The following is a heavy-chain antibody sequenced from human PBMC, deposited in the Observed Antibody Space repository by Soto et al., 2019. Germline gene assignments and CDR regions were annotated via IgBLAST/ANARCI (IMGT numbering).Heavy chain of an antibody. CDR2: INSEGTSV. D-gene: IGHD6-19*01. V-gene: IGHV3-74*01. CDR1: GVQLRSYW. J-gene: IGHJ5*02. Sequence: EVQLVESGGGLVQPGGSLRLSCAASGVQLRSYWMHWVRQPPGKGLVWVSRINSEGTSVIYADSVKGRFTVSRDNAKNTLYLQMNNLRAEDTAVYYCVRDQSVAGPTTLFDPWGQGVLVTVSS. CDR3: VRDQSVAGPTTLFDP.